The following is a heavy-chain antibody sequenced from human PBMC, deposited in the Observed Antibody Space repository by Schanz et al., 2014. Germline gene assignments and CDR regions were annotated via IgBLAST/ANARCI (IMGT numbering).Heavy chain of an antibody. J-gene: IGHJ4*02. D-gene: IGHD3-10*01. CDR2: IRFDGSSE. V-gene: IGHV3-30*02. CDR3: VKEDRNHRSDYVY. Sequence: QVQLVEFGGGVVQPGGSLRLSCAASGFTFSSYSMHWVRQAPGKGLDWVAFIRFDGSSEYYADSVRGRFTISRDDSKNTLYLQMNSLRPEDTAVYYCVKEDRNHRSDYVYWGRGTLVTVSS. CDR1: GFTFSSYS.